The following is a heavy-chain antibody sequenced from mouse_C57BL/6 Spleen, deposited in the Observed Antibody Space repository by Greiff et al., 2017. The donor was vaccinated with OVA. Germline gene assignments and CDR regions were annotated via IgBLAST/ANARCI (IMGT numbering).Heavy chain of an antibody. J-gene: IGHJ1*03. V-gene: IGHV14-2*01. CDR1: GFNITDYY. CDR3: ARGRGSSHWYFDV. D-gene: IGHD1-1*01. CDR2: IDPADGDT. Sequence: EVQLQESGAELVKPGASVKLSCKASGFNITDYYMHWVKQRPEQGLEWIGRIDPADGDTKYAPQFQGKATITADTSSNTAYLQLSSLTSEDTAVYDCARGRGSSHWYFDVWGTGTTVTVAS.